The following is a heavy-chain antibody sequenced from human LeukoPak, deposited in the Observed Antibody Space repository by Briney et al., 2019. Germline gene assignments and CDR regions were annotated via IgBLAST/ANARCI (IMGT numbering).Heavy chain of an antibody. CDR2: ISWNSGSI. V-gene: IGHV3-9*01. CDR3: AKAQLELLGSGWFDP. CDR1: GFTFDDYA. D-gene: IGHD1-7*01. Sequence: PGGSLRLSCAASGFTFDDYAMHWVRQTPGKGLEWVSGISWNSGSIGYADSVKGRFTISRDNAKNSLYLQMNSLRAEDTALYYCAKAQLELLGSGWFDPWGQGTLVTVSS. J-gene: IGHJ5*02.